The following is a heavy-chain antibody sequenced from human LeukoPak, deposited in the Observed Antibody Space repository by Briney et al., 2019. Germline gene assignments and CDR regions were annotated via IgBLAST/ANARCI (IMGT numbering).Heavy chain of an antibody. D-gene: IGHD3-10*01. CDR1: GGSISPYF. V-gene: IGHV4-59*01. J-gene: IGHJ5*02. CDR2: ISYTGST. Sequence: PSETLSLTCTVSGGSISPYFWSWMRQTPGKGLEWIGYISYTGSTNYNPALKSRVTISVDTSKIQFSLQLTSVTAADTAVYYCARDDYRGVTNFDPWGQGTLVTVSS. CDR3: ARDDYRGVTNFDP.